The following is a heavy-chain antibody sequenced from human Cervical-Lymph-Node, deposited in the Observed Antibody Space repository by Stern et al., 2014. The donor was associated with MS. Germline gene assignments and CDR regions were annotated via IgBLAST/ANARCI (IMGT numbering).Heavy chain of an antibody. J-gene: IGHJ6*02. Sequence: QVQLQESGPGLVKPSETLSLTCTVSGDSISNTIYYWGWIRQPPGKGLEWIASLDYSGHTYYNPSVKSRVPISVKTSQHQFSLNLPSGTAADTAVYYCARQAASLTGTLYYSGVDVWGQGTTVTVSS. D-gene: IGHD3-9*01. CDR2: LDYSGHT. V-gene: IGHV4-39*01. CDR3: ARQAASLTGTLYYSGVDV. CDR1: GDSISNTIYY.